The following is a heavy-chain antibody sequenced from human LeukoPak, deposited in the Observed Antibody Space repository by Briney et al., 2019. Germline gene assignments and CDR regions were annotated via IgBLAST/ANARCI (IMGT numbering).Heavy chain of an antibody. CDR1: GGSISSYY. J-gene: IGHJ4*02. V-gene: IGHV4-59*01. D-gene: IGHD5-18*01. CDR3: AKLGYPDY. Sequence: PSETLSLTCTVSGGSISSYYWSWIRLPPGKGLEWIGYIYYTGSTNYNPSLKSRVTISVDTSKSQFSLELSSVTAADTAVYYCAKLGYPDYWGQGTLVTVSS. CDR2: IYYTGST.